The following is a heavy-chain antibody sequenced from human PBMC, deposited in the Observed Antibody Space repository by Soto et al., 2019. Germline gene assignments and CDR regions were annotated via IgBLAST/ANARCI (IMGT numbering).Heavy chain of an antibody. CDR2: IFYSGVT. V-gene: IGHV4-39*01. CDR1: GDSISTSNYY. J-gene: IGHJ4*02. D-gene: IGHD4-17*01. CDR3: ARRGGGDYLFDS. Sequence: QLQLQESGPGLVKPSETLSLTCTVSGDSISTSNYYWGVIRQPPGEGLEWIGHIFYSGVTYYNPSLKSSVTISVDTSKNQCSLKLSSITAADTAVYFCARRGGGDYLFDSWGQGVLVRVSS.